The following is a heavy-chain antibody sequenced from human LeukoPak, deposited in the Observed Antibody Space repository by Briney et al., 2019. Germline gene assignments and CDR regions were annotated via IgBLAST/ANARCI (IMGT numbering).Heavy chain of an antibody. CDR1: GGSISSSSYY. CDR3: ARGGTTGAYYFDY. Sequence: SETLSLTCTVSGGSISSSSYYWGWIRQPPGKGLEWIGSIYYSGSTNYNPSLKSRVTMSVDTSKNQFSLKLSSVTAADTAVYYCARGGTTGAYYFDYWGQGTLVTVSS. CDR2: IYYSGST. V-gene: IGHV4-39*07. D-gene: IGHD1-1*01. J-gene: IGHJ4*02.